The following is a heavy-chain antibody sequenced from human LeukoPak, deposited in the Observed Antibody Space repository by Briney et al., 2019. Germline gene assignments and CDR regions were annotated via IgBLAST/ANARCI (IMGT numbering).Heavy chain of an antibody. CDR2: ISGDGGST. Sequence: GESLRLSCAASGFTFDDYAMHWVRQAPGKGLQWVSLISGDGGSTYYEDSVKGRFTISRDNSKNPLYMQMNSLRTEDTALYYCAKDLGGGYFDWLLVYWGQGTLVTVSS. V-gene: IGHV3-43*02. CDR1: GFTFDDYA. D-gene: IGHD3-9*01. CDR3: AKDLGGGYFDWLLVY. J-gene: IGHJ4*02.